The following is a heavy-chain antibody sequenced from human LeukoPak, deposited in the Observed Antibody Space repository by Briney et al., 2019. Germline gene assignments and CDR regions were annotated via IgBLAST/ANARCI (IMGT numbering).Heavy chain of an antibody. Sequence: GGSLRLSCAASGFTSSSHGMDWVRQAPGKGLEWVAFIRYDGSNKYYADSVKGRFTISRDNSKNTLYLQMNSLRAEDTAVYYCAKDCTYYYGSGSYYNSWRRWSSYYYYYMDVWGKGTTVTISS. CDR1: GFTSSSHG. J-gene: IGHJ6*03. D-gene: IGHD3-10*01. V-gene: IGHV3-30*02. CDR2: IRYDGSNK. CDR3: AKDCTYYYGSGSYYNSWRRWSSYYYYYMDV.